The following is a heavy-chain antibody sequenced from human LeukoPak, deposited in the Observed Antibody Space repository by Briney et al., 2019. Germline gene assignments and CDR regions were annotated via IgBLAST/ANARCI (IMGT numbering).Heavy chain of an antibody. CDR1: GGSFSGYY. J-gene: IGHJ4*02. Sequence: SETLSLTCAVYGGSFSGYYWSWIRQPPGKGLEWIGEINHSGSTNYNPSLKSRVTISVDTSKNQFSLKLSSVTAADTAVYYCARGRNYFIAAAGFRSSYFDYWGQGTLVTVSS. D-gene: IGHD6-13*01. CDR2: INHSGST. CDR3: ARGRNYFIAAAGFRSSYFDY. V-gene: IGHV4-34*01.